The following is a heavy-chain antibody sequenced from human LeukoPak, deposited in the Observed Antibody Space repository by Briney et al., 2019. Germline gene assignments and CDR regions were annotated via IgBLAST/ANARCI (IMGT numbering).Heavy chain of an antibody. D-gene: IGHD6-13*01. CDR3: ARLGPAAGTSFDY. Sequence: SETLSLTCTVPGGSISSYYWSWIRQPPGKGLEWIGYISYSGSTNYNPSLKSRVTISVDTSKNQFSLKLSSVTAADTAVYYCARLGPAAGTSFDYWGQGTLVTVSS. CDR1: GGSISSYY. V-gene: IGHV4-59*08. J-gene: IGHJ4*02. CDR2: ISYSGST.